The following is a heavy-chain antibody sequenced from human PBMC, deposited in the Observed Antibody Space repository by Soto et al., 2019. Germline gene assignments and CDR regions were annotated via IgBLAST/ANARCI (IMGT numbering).Heavy chain of an antibody. CDR2: IHAGNGNT. CDR3: ARAVVPVAQNWFDL. V-gene: IGHV1-3*01. D-gene: IGHD2-2*01. CDR1: GYTFISYA. J-gene: IGHJ5*02. Sequence: ASVKVSCKASGYTFISYAIHWVRQAPGQRLEWVGWIHAGNGNTKYSQNFQGRVTITRDTSANTVYMELSSLRSEDTAVYYCARAVVPVAQNWFDLWGQGTLVTVSS.